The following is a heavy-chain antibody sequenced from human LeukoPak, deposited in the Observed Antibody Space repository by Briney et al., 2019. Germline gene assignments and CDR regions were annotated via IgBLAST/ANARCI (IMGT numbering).Heavy chain of an antibody. CDR2: ISSTSGTK. V-gene: IGHV3-48*04. J-gene: IGHJ4*02. CDR1: GFTFSTYS. CDR3: ASSIVADGTSPFDY. D-gene: IGHD6-13*01. Sequence: GGSLRLSCAASGFTFSTYSMDWVRQAPGKGLEWVSYISSTSGTKYYADSVKGRITISRDNAKNSLYLQMNSLRAEDTAVYYCASSIVADGTSPFDYWGQGTLVTVSS.